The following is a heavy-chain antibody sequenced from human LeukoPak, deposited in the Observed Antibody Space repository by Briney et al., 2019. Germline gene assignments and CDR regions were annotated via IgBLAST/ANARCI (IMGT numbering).Heavy chain of an antibody. CDR3: AREERSSSWEPYFDY. Sequence: GGSLRLSCATSGFTFSDYYMTWMRQAPGKGLEWVSYISSGGSTIYYADSVKGRFTISRDNAKNSLYLQMNSLRAEDTAVYYCAREERSSSWEPYFDYWGQGTLVAVSS. V-gene: IGHV3-11*04. J-gene: IGHJ4*02. CDR2: ISSGGSTI. CDR1: GFTFSDYY. D-gene: IGHD6-13*01.